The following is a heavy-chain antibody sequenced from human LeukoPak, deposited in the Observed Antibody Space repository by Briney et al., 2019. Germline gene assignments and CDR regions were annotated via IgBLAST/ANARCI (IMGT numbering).Heavy chain of an antibody. D-gene: IGHD2-2*02. V-gene: IGHV4-39*07. CDR3: ARVGGIPLGSFDI. CDR2: IYNSGST. CDR1: GGSISSSSFY. J-gene: IGHJ3*02. Sequence: SETLSLTCTVSGGSISSSSFYWGWIRQPPGKDLEWIGNIYNSGSTHYNPSLKSRVTISVDTSRNQFSLKLSSVTAADTAVYYCARVGGIPLGSFDIWGQGTMVTVSS.